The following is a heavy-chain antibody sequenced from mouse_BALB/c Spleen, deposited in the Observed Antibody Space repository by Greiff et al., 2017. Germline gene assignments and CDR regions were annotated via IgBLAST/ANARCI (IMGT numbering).Heavy chain of an antibody. CDR3: ARPNWYYAMDY. CDR1: GFTFSSYA. Sequence: EVKLMESGGGLVKPGGSLKLSCAASGFTFSSYAMSWVRQSPEKRLEWVAEISSGGSYTYYPDTVTGRFTISRDNAKNTLYLEMSSLRSEDTAMYYCARPNWYYAMDYWGQGTSVTVSS. CDR2: ISSGGSYT. J-gene: IGHJ4*01. D-gene: IGHD4-1*01. V-gene: IGHV5-9-4*01.